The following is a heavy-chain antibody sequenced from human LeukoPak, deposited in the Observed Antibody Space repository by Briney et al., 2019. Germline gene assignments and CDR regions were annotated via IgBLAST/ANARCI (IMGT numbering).Heavy chain of an antibody. CDR1: GYTFTSYG. V-gene: IGHV1-18*01. J-gene: IGHJ3*02. D-gene: IGHD3-9*01. Sequence: ASVKVSCMASGYTFTSYGISWVRQAPGQGLEWMGWISAYNGNTNYAQKLQGRVTMTTDTSTSTAYMELRSLRSDDTAVYYCARGVEYYDILTGYYPHAFDIWGQGTMVTVSS. CDR3: ARGVEYYDILTGYYPHAFDI. CDR2: ISAYNGNT.